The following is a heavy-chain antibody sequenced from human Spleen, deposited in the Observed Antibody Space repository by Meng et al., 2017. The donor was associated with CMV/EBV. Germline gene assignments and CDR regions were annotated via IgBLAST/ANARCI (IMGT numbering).Heavy chain of an antibody. CDR1: GFTFRSYA. J-gene: IGHJ6*02. CDR3: AKDGSTYYYYYGMDV. D-gene: IGHD5-12*01. CDR2: ISGSGDST. V-gene: IGHV3-23*01. Sequence: GGSLRLSCEASGFTFRSYAMSWVRQAPGKGLEWVSSISGSGDSTYYADSVKGRFTISRDNSKNTLYLQMNSLRAEDTAVYYCAKDGSTYYYYYGMDVWGQGTTVTVSS.